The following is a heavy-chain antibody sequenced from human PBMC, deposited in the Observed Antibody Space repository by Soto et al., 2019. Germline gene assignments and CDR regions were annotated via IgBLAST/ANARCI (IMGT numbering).Heavy chain of an antibody. V-gene: IGHV3-15*01. Sequence: GGSLRLSCAASGFTFSSYGMHWVRQAPGKGLEWVGRIYSRTDGGTVDYAAPVRGRLTISRDDSKNTVYLQMNSLQTEDTAVNYCGTGSCCSAENTLDYWGQGTLVTVSS. J-gene: IGHJ4*01. CDR1: GFTFSSYG. CDR2: IYSRTDGGTV. CDR3: GTGSCCSAENTLDY. D-gene: IGHD2-2*01.